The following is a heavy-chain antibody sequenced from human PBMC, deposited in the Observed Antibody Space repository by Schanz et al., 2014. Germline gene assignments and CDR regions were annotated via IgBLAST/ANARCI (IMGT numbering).Heavy chain of an antibody. CDR1: GFTFSGFW. CDR2: IKKDGSEK. D-gene: IGHD1-1*01. CDR3: ARDRRNADLDY. Sequence: VHLLESGGGLVEPGGSLRLSCAASGFTFSGFWMTWVRQAPGKGLEWVANIKKDGSEKYYVDSVKGRFTISRDNAKNSLYLEMNSLRAEDTALYYCARDRRNADLDYWGQGTLVTVSS. J-gene: IGHJ4*02. V-gene: IGHV3-7*01.